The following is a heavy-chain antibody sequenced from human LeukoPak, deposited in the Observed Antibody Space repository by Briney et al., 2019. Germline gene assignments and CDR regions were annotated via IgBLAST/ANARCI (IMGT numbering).Heavy chain of an antibody. CDR2: MNPNSGNT. J-gene: IGHJ4*02. Sequence: GASVKVSCKASGYTFTSYDINWVRQATGQGLKWMGWMNPNSGNTGYAQKFQGRVTMTRNTSISTAYMELSSLRSEDTAVYYCARGSPIVVVVAGGADGDYWGQGTLVTVSS. CDR1: GYTFTSYD. D-gene: IGHD2-15*01. CDR3: ARGSPIVVVVAGGADGDY. V-gene: IGHV1-8*01.